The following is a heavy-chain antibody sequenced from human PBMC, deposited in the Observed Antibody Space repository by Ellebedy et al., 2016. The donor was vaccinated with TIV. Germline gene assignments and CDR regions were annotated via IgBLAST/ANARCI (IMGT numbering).Heavy chain of an antibody. CDR1: GYSFTSYW. J-gene: IGHJ5*02. V-gene: IGHV5-51*01. CDR3: ARLPTGFPNWFDP. CDR2: IHPGNSDT. Sequence: GESLKISXKGSGYSFTSYWIAWVRQMPGKGLDWMGVIHPGNSDTRYSPSFQGQVTISADKSISTAYLQWSSLKASDTAMYYCARLPTGFPNWFDPWGQGTLVTVSS. D-gene: IGHD3-9*01.